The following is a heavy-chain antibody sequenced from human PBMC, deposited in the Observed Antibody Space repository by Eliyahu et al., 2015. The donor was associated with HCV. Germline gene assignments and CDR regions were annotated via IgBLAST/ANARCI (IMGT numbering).Heavy chain of an antibody. CDR2: IYYSGST. CDR3: KGSGYFGSFDY. D-gene: IGHD3-22*01. V-gene: IGHV4-39*01. CDR1: GGSISSSSYY. J-gene: IGHJ4*02. Sequence: QLQLQESGPGLVKPSETLSLTCTVSGGSISSSSYYWGWIRQPPGKGLEWIGGIYYSGSTYYNPSLKSRVTISVDTSKNQFSLKLSSVTAADTAVYYCKGSGYFGSFDYWGQGTLVTVSS.